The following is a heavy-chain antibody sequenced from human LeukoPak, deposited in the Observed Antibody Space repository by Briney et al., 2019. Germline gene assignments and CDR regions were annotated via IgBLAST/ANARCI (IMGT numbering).Heavy chain of an antibody. J-gene: IGHJ4*02. D-gene: IGHD3-22*01. V-gene: IGHV3-15*01. Sequence: GGSLRLSCAASGFTFSNAWMNWVRQAPGKGLEWVGRIKSKAVGGKRDYTSPMKGSFTISREETKNPLYLQMTILNTEDTAVYYCTTQLLFHNFGYWGQGTLVIVSS. CDR3: TTQLLFHNFGY. CDR2: IKSKAVGGKR. CDR1: GFTFSNAW.